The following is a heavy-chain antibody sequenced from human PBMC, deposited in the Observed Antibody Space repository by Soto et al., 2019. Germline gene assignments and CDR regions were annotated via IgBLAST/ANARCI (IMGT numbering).Heavy chain of an antibody. CDR2: ISGNNADT. J-gene: IGHJ4*02. Sequence: QAHVVQSGPEVKKPGASVKVSCKASGYTFATYGVTWVRQAPGQGLEWMAWISGNNADTESAQKFQGRVTLATDIYTSTAYMELRSLTSDDTAVYFCASGSGPFDYWGQGTLVTVSS. CDR3: ASGSGPFDY. V-gene: IGHV1-18*01. CDR1: GYTFATYG. D-gene: IGHD1-26*01.